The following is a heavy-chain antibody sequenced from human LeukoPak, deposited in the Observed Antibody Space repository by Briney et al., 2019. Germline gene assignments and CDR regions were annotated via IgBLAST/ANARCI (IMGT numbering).Heavy chain of an antibody. Sequence: PSETLSLTCTVSGDSISSSSYYWGWIRQPPGKGLEWIGSIYYSGSTYCNPSLKSRVTISVDTSKNQFSLKLSSVTAADTAVYYCARHLSRDEKTFDYWGQGTLVTVSS. V-gene: IGHV4-39*01. CDR1: GDSISSSSYY. CDR2: IYYSGST. J-gene: IGHJ4*02. D-gene: IGHD3-9*01. CDR3: ARHLSRDEKTFDY.